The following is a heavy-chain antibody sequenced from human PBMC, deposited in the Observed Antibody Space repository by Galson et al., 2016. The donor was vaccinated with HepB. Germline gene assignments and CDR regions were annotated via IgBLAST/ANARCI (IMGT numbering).Heavy chain of an antibody. V-gene: IGHV4-4*02. Sequence: LSLTCTVSGDSIISNRWWNWVRQPPGKGLEWIGEIFHTGDAKYNPSLKSRVVMSLDKARNQFFLNVNSLTAADTAIYYCAKGERALGYDSWGQGTLVTASS. J-gene: IGHJ4*02. CDR2: IFHTGDA. CDR3: AKGERALGYDS. CDR1: GDSIISNRW. D-gene: IGHD1-26*01.